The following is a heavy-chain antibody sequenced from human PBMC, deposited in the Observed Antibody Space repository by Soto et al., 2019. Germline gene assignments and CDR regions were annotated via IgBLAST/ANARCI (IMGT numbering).Heavy chain of an antibody. D-gene: IGHD2-2*01. V-gene: IGHV1-69*13. Sequence: GASVKVSCKASGGTFSSYAISWVRQAPGQGLEWMGGIIPIFGTANYAQKFQGRVTITADESTSTAYMELSSLRSEDTAVYYCARGCSSTSCYPGWFDPWGQGTLVTVSS. CDR1: GGTFSSYA. CDR3: ARGCSSTSCYPGWFDP. CDR2: IIPIFGTA. J-gene: IGHJ5*02.